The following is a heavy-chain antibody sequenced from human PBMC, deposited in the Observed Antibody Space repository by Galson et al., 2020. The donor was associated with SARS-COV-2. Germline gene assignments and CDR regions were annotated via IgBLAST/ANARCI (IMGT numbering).Heavy chain of an antibody. CDR1: GYTLTELS. CDR2: FDPEDGET. V-gene: IGHV1-24*01. J-gene: IGHJ6*02. Sequence: ASVKVSCKVSGYTLTELSMHWVRQAPGKGLEWMGGFDPEDGETTYAQKFQGRVTMTEDTSTDTAYMELSSLRSEDTAVYYCATGPAVAGTLSGYYYYYGMDVWGQGTTVTVSS. CDR3: ATGPAVAGTLSGYYYYYGMDV. D-gene: IGHD6-19*01.